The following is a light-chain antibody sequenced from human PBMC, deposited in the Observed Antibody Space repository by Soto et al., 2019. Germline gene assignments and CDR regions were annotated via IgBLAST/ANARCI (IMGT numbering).Light chain of an antibody. Sequence: EFVLTQSPGTLSLSPGERATLSCRASQTVRNNYLAWYQQKPGQAPRLLIYDASSRATGIPDRFSGGGSGTDFTLTISRLEPEDFAVYYCQQFSSYPITLGGGTTVDIK. CDR3: QQFSSYPIT. J-gene: IGKJ4*01. CDR2: DAS. V-gene: IGKV3-20*01. CDR1: QTVRNNY.